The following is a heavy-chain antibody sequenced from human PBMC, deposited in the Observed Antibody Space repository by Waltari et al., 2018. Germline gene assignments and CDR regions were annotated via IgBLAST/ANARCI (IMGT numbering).Heavy chain of an antibody. V-gene: IGHV4-4*02. CDR2: IYHSGST. J-gene: IGHJ6*02. CDR3: ARIPTIAVAGTDYYGMDV. D-gene: IGHD6-19*01. Sequence: QVQLQESGPGLVKPSGTLSLTCAVSGGSIRSSNWWGWVRQPPGKGLEWIGEIYHSGSTNYNPSLKSRVTISVDKSKNQFSLKLSSVTAADTAVYYCARIPTIAVAGTDYYGMDVWGQGTTVTVSS. CDR1: GGSIRSSNW.